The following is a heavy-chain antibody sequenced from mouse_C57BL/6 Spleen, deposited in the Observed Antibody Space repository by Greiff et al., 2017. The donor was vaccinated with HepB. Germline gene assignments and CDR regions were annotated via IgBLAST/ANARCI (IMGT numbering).Heavy chain of an antibody. V-gene: IGHV5-16*01. CDR2: INYDGSST. CDR1: GFTFSDYY. Sequence: EVKVVESEGGLVQPGSSMKLSCTASGFTFSDYYMAWVRQVPEKGLEWVANINYDGSSTYYLDSLKSRFIISRDNAKNILYLQMSSLKSEDTATYYCASGNLPNYFDYWGQGTTLTVSS. CDR3: ASGNLPNYFDY. J-gene: IGHJ2*01.